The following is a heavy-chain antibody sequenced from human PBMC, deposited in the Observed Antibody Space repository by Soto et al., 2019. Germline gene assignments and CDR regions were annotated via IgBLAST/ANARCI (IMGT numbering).Heavy chain of an antibody. J-gene: IGHJ5*02. V-gene: IGHV1-18*01. D-gene: IGHD3-22*01. CDR2: ISAYNGNT. CDR1: GYTFTSYG. Sequence: ASVKVSCKASGYTFTSYGISWVRQAPGQRLEWMGWISAYNGNTNYAQKLQGRVTMTTDASTSTAYMELSSVRSDDTAVYYSARCDYEDSSGPNWFDPWGEGTLVTVSS. CDR3: ARCDYEDSSGPNWFDP.